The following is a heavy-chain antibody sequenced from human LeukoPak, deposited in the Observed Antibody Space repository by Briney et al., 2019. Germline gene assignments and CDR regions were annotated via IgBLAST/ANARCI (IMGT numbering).Heavy chain of an antibody. V-gene: IGHV1-46*01. CDR3: ARFNLRVDILTGFDY. Sequence: ASVKVSCTASGYTFTSYYMHWVRQAPGQGLEWMGIINPSGGSTSYAQKFQGRVTMTRDMSTSTVYMELSSLRSEDTAVYYCARFNLRVDILTGFDYWGQGTLVTVSS. CDR1: GYTFTSYY. J-gene: IGHJ4*02. CDR2: INPSGGST. D-gene: IGHD3-9*01.